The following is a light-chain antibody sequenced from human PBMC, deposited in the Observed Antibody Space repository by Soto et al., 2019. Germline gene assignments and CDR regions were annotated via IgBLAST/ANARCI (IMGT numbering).Light chain of an antibody. CDR2: GAS. Sequence: EIVMTQSPATLSVSPGERATLSCRASQSVSSNLAWYQQKPGQAPRLLIYGASTRATGIPARFSGGGSGTEFTLTISRLQSEDFAVYYCQQYSNWPITFGPGTKVDIK. V-gene: IGKV3-15*01. CDR3: QQYSNWPIT. J-gene: IGKJ3*01. CDR1: QSVSSN.